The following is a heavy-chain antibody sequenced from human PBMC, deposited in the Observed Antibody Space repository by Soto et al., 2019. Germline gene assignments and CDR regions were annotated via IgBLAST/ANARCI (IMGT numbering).Heavy chain of an antibody. V-gene: IGHV4-34*01. J-gene: IGHJ6*02. CDR3: ASSSKVGLRYYGMDV. D-gene: IGHD1-26*01. Sequence: PSETLSLTCAVYGGSFSGYYWGWIRQPPGKGLEWIGEIHHRGSTNYNPSPKSRVTISVDTSKNQFSLKLSSVTAADTAVYYCASSSKVGLRYYGMDVWGQGTTVTVSS. CDR2: IHHRGST. CDR1: GGSFSGYY.